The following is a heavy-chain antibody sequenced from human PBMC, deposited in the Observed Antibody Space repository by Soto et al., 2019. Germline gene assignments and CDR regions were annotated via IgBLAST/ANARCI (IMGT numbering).Heavy chain of an antibody. V-gene: IGHV3-30*18. CDR2: ISYDGSNK. J-gene: IGHJ5*02. CDR3: AKDQRLNWFDP. D-gene: IGHD6-25*01. CDR1: GFTFSSYG. Sequence: GGSLRLSCAASGFTFSSYGMHWVRQAPGKGLEWVAVISYDGSNKYYADSVKGRFTISRDNSKNTLYLQMNSLRAEDTAVYYCAKDQRLNWFDPWGQGTMVTVYS.